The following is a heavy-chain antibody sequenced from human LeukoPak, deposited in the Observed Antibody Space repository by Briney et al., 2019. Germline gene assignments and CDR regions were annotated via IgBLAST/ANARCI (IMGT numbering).Heavy chain of an antibody. CDR1: GGTFSSYA. V-gene: IGHV1-69*01. CDR2: IIPIFGTA. D-gene: IGHD3-22*01. J-gene: IGHJ5*02. CDR3: ARAGELYYYDSSGYYYPPGWFDP. Sequence: SVKVSCKASGGTFSSYAISWVRQAPGQGLEWMGGIIPIFGTANYAQKFQGRVTITADESTSTAYMELSSLRSEDTAVYYCARAGELYYYDSSGYYYPPGWFDPWGQGTLVTVSS.